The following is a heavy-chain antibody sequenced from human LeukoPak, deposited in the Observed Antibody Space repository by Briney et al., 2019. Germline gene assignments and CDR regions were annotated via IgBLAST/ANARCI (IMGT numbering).Heavy chain of an antibody. V-gene: IGHV3-48*04. CDR1: GFTFRIFS. CDR2: TSGSRGTT. CDR3: ARVTGSDSCWHFYY. D-gene: IGHD3-22*01. Sequence: GGSLRLSCSASGFTFRIFSINWVCHSPGKGLECVSYTSGSRGTTYYADSVKGRFTIARDNAKQSLYLQTNSLGAEHTAVYYCARVTGSDSCWHFYYWGQGALVSVPS. J-gene: IGHJ4*02.